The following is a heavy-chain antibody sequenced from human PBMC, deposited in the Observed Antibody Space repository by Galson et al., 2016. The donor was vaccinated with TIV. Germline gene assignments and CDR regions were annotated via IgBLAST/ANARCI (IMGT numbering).Heavy chain of an antibody. CDR2: FIPLFGTA. D-gene: IGHD5-18*01. CDR3: AKDRNTAMDTYHYYYGMDV. CDR1: GDTFSTYP. J-gene: IGHJ6*02. V-gene: IGHV1-69*13. Sequence: SVKVSCKASGDTFSTYPFNWVRQAPEQGLEWVGGFIPLFGTANYAQKFQGRVTITADESTSTLYMEVSSLRSEDTAVYYCAKDRNTAMDTYHYYYGMDVWGQGTTVIVSS.